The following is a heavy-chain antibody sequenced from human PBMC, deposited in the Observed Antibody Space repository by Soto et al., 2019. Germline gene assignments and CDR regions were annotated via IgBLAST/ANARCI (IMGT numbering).Heavy chain of an antibody. J-gene: IGHJ6*02. CDR1: GFTFSSYG. V-gene: IGHV3-30*03. D-gene: IGHD5-12*01. Sequence: GGSLRLSCAASGFTFSSYGMHWVRQAPGKGLEWVAVISYDGSNKYYAESVKGRFTISRDNSKNTLYLQMNSLRAEDTAVYYCARDRLGLRSPIYYYYGMHVWGQGTTVTVSS. CDR2: ISYDGSNK. CDR3: ARDRLGLRSPIYYYYGMHV.